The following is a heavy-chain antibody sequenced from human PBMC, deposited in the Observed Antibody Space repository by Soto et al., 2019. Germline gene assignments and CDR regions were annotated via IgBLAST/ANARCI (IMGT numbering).Heavy chain of an antibody. V-gene: IGHV4-59*01. CDR1: GGSISSYY. CDR3: ARGYYGSGSFAYYYYMDV. D-gene: IGHD3-10*01. CDR2: IYYSGST. J-gene: IGHJ6*03. Sequence: SETLSLTCTVSGGSISSYYWSWIRQPPGKGLEWIGYIYYSGSTNYNPSLKSRVTISVDTSKNQFSLKLSSVTAADTAVYYCARGYYGSGSFAYYYYMDVWGKGTTVTVSS.